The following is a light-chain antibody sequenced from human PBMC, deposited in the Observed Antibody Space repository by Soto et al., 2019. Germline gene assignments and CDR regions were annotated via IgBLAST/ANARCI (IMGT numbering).Light chain of an antibody. J-gene: IGKJ1*01. CDR3: QQSYNSPQT. V-gene: IGKV1-6*01. CDR2: GAS. Sequence: AIQMTQSPSSLSASVGDRVTITCRASQAIRNDLGWYQQKPGKAPNLLIFGASNLQAGVPVRFSASGSGTNFTLTISNLQPEDFATYSCQQSYNSPQTFGQGTKVDIK. CDR1: QAIRND.